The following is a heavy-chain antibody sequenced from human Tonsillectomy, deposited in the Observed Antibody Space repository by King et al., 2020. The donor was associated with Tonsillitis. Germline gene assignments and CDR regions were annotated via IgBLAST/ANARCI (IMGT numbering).Heavy chain of an antibody. V-gene: IGHV4-31*03. CDR2: IYYSGST. CDR1: GGPISSGGYY. CDR3: ARGLFSSTSADAFDI. J-gene: IGHJ3*02. Sequence: QLQESGPGLVKPSQTLSLTCKVSGGPISSGGYYWSWIRQHPGKGLEWIAYIYYSGSTYYNPSLKSRVTISVDTSKNHFSLKLSSVTAADTAVYYCARGLFSSTSADAFDIWGQGTLVAVSS. D-gene: IGHD2-2*01.